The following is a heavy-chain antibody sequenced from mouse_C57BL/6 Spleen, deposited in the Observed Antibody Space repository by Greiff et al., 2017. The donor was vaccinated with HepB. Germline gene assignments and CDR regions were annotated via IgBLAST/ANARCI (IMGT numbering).Heavy chain of an antibody. CDR1: GYTFTSYW. CDR2: IDPSDSYT. Sequence: QVQLQQPGAELVKPGASVKLSCKASGYTFTSYWMQWVKQRPGQGLEWIGEIDPSDSYTNYNQKFKGKATLTVDTSSSTAYMQLSSLTSEDSAVYYCARREGSSGYGAYWGQGTLVTVSA. D-gene: IGHD3-2*02. CDR3: ARREGSSGYGAY. J-gene: IGHJ3*01. V-gene: IGHV1-50*01.